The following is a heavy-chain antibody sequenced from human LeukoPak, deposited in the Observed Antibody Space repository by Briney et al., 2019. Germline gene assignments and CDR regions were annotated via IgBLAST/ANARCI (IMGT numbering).Heavy chain of an antibody. CDR3: ARRYVDIVATNAFDI. Sequence: SETLSLTCTVSGGSISSYYWSWIRQPAGEGLEWIGRIYTGGSTNYNPSLKSRVTISVDTSKNQFSLKRSSGTAADTAGYYCARRYVDIVATNAFDIGGQGTTVTVS. CDR1: GGSISSYY. J-gene: IGHJ3*02. D-gene: IGHD5-12*01. CDR2: IYTGGST. V-gene: IGHV4-4*07.